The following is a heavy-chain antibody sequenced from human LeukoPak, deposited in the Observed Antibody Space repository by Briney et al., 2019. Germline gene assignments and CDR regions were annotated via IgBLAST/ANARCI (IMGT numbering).Heavy chain of an antibody. Sequence: SETLSLTCTVSGGSISSYYWSWIRQPPGKGLEWIGYIFNSGSTNYNPSLKSRVTISVDTSKNQFSLKLSSVTAADTAVYYCARRGGHGGSFDYWGQGTMVTVSS. V-gene: IGHV4-59*08. CDR1: GGSISSYY. J-gene: IGHJ4*02. CDR3: ARRGGHGGSFDY. CDR2: IFNSGST. D-gene: IGHD4-23*01.